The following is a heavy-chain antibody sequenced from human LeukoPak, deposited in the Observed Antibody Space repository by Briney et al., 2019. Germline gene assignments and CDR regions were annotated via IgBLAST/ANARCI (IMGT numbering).Heavy chain of an antibody. V-gene: IGHV4-38-2*02. J-gene: IGHJ6*03. CDR2: VFHSGNT. CDR1: GYSISSTYY. CDR3: ARDLESPGELKYYYYMDV. Sequence: SETLSLTCTVSGYSISSTYYWGWIRQPPGKGLEWVGSVFHSGNTYYNPSLKSRLTISADTSKNQFSLTLTSVTAADTAVYYCARDLESPGELKYYYYMDVWGNGTTVTVSS. D-gene: IGHD1-26*01.